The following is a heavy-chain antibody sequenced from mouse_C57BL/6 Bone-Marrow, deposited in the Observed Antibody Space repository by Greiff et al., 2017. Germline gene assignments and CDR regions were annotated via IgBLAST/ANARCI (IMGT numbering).Heavy chain of an antibody. CDR3: ARGGNYGNFYWYFDV. CDR1: GYTFTSYT. D-gene: IGHD2-1*01. J-gene: IGHJ1*03. Sequence: VQLQQSGAELARPGASVKMSCKASGYTFTSYTMHWVKQRPGQGLEWIGYINPSSGYTKYNQKFKDKATLTADKSSSTAYMQLSSLTSEDSAVYYCARGGNYGNFYWYFDVWGTGTTVTVSS. V-gene: IGHV1-4*01. CDR2: INPSSGYT.